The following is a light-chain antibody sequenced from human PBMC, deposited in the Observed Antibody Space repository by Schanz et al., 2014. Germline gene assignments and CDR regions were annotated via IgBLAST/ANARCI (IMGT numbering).Light chain of an antibody. CDR2: GAS. CDR3: QQHGSSPWT. V-gene: IGKV3-20*01. Sequence: EIVLTQSPGTLSLSPGERATLSCRASQSVTSTYLAWYQQKPGQAPRLLIYGASNRATGIPDRFSGSGSGTDFTLNISRLDPEDFAVYYCQQHGSSPWTFGQGTKVEIK. J-gene: IGKJ1*01. CDR1: QSVTSTY.